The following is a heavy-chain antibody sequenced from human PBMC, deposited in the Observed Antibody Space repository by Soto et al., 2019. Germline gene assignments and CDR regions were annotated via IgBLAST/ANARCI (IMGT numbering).Heavy chain of an antibody. CDR3: AREARMVRGVIPYYNGMDV. CDR2: IYWNDDK. CDR1: GFSLSTSGVG. Sequence: QITLKESGPTLVKPTQTLTLTCTFSGFSLSTSGVGVVWIRQPPGKALEYLGVIYWNDDKRYRPSLKSRLTNTKDPSKNQVVLTMTNLEPVDTATNFCAREARMVRGVIPYYNGMDVWGQGTTVTVSS. D-gene: IGHD3-10*01. J-gene: IGHJ6*02. V-gene: IGHV2-5*01.